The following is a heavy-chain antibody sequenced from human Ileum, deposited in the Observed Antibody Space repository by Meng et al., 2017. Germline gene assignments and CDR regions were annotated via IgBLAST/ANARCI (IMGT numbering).Heavy chain of an antibody. CDR3: ASLRYNWNYSADY. V-gene: IGHV4-4*02. D-gene: IGHD1-7*01. CDR2: IYHSGST. CDR1: GGSISSSNW. J-gene: IGHJ4*02. Sequence: GQLQASGPGLVKPSGTLSLTCAVSGGSISSSNWWSWVRQPPGKGLEWIGEIYHSGSTNYNPSLKSRVTISVDKSKNQFSLKLSSVTAADTAVYYCASLRYNWNYSADYWGQGTLVTVSS.